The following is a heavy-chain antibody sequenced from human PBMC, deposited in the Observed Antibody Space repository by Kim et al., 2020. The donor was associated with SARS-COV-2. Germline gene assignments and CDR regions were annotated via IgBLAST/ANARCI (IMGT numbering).Heavy chain of an antibody. J-gene: IGHJ6*02. CDR2: ISYDGSNK. V-gene: IGHV3-30*04. D-gene: IGHD3-10*01. Sequence: GGSLRLSCAASGFTFSSYAMHWVRQAPGKGLEWVAVISYDGSNKYYADSVKGRFTISRDNSKNTLYLQMNSLRAEDTAMYYCARLDYYGSGSYYMGYYYYGMDVWGQGTTVTVSS. CDR3: ARLDYYGSGSYYMGYYYYGMDV. CDR1: GFTFSSYA.